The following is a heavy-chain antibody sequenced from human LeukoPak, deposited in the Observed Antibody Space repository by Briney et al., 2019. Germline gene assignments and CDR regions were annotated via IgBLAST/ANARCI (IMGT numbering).Heavy chain of an antibody. D-gene: IGHD3-22*01. CDR3: AKDLYSETSGYYYDY. CDR2: ILYDGSHS. CDR1: GFTFSSYS. V-gene: IGHV3-30*18. Sequence: GGSLRLSCVASGFTFSSYSMNWVRQAPGEGLEWVAVILYDGSHSYYGDSVKGRFTISRDNSKNTLYLQMNSLRGEDTAVYYCAKDLYSETSGYYYDYWGQGTLVTVSS. J-gene: IGHJ4*02.